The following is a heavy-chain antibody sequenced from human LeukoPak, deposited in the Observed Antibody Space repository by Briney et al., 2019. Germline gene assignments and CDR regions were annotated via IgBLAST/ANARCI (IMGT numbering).Heavy chain of an antibody. D-gene: IGHD3-3*01. CDR3: ARDDEDFWSGYYDAFDI. J-gene: IGHJ3*02. CDR1: GFTFSSYS. Sequence: GSLRLSCAASGFTFSSYSMNWVRQAPGKGLEWVSSISSSSYIYYADSVKGRFTISRDNAKNSLYLQMNSLRAEDTAVYYCARDDEDFWSGYYDAFDIWGQGTMVTVSS. CDR2: ISSSSYI. V-gene: IGHV3-21*01.